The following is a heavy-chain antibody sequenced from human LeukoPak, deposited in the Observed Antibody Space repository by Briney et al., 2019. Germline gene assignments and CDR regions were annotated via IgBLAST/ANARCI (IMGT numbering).Heavy chain of an antibody. CDR3: AKDPPRWGTMIVVVTPD. CDR2: IYFTGNYI. CDR1: GFTFSRYS. D-gene: IGHD3-22*01. Sequence: PGGSLRLSCVTSGFTFSRYSMRWVRQAPGKGLEWVSSIYFTGNYISYADSVKGRFTISRDNAKNSLYLQMNSLRAEDTAVYYCAKDPPRWGTMIVVVTPDWGQGTLVTVSS. J-gene: IGHJ4*02. V-gene: IGHV3-21*01.